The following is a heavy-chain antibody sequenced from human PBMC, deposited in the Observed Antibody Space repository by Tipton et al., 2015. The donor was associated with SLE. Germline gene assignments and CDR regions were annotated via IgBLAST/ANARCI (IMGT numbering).Heavy chain of an antibody. V-gene: IGHV3-48*01. CDR2: FSSSSSTI. CDR1: GFTFSSYS. D-gene: IGHD1-7*01. CDR3: ARDRTERGELANASGI. Sequence: SLRLSCAASGFTFSSYSMNWVRQAPGTGLEWVSYFSSSSSTIYYADSVKGLFTISRDNAKNSLYLQINSLRAEDTAVYYCARDRTERGELANASGIRGKGTKVTISS. J-gene: IGHJ3*02.